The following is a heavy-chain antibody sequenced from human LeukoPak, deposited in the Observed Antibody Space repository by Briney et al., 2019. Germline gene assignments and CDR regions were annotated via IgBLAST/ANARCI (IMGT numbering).Heavy chain of an antibody. CDR3: AKTSLSDASGHYYYMDV. V-gene: IGHV3-7*01. CDR2: IKEDGSEK. CDR1: GFSFSRYW. D-gene: IGHD3-3*01. J-gene: IGHJ6*03. Sequence: GGSLRLSCVASGFSFSRYWMSWVRQAPGKGLEWVANIKEDGSEKYYVDSVKARFTISRDNSQNTVSLQVNNLRIEDTALYYCAKTSLSDASGHYYYMDVWGKGTTVTVSS.